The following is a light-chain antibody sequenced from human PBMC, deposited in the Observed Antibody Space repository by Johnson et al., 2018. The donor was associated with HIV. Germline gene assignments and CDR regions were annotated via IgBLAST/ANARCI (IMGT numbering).Light chain of an antibody. CDR3: GTWDSSLSAGRV. CDR1: SSNIGNNY. Sequence: QSVLTQPPSVSAAPGQKVTISCSGSSSNIGNNYVSWYQQLPGTAPKLLIYENNKRPSGIPDRFSGSKSGTSATLGITGLPTGDEADYYCGTWDSSLSAGRVFGTGTKVTVL. CDR2: ENN. V-gene: IGLV1-51*02. J-gene: IGLJ1*01.